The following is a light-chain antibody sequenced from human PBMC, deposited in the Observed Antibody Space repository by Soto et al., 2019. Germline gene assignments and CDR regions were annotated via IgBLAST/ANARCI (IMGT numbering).Light chain of an antibody. CDR1: QSVSNNY. V-gene: IGKV3-20*01. Sequence: EIVLTQSPGTLSLSPGERATLSCRASQSVSNNYLAWYQQKPGQAPRLLIYGASSRATGIPDRFSGSGSGTDFTLTISRLEPEDFAVYYGQQYGSSPKWTVGKGTKV. CDR2: GAS. CDR3: QQYGSSPKWT. J-gene: IGKJ1*01.